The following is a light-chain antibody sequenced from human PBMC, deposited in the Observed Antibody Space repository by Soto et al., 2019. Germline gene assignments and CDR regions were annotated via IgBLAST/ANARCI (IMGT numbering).Light chain of an antibody. CDR2: AAV. J-gene: IGKJ5*01. CDR3: QQYNNWPPIT. CDR1: QSVSIK. V-gene: IGKV3-15*01. Sequence: EIVMTQSPATLSVSPGERATLSCRASQSVSIKLAWYQQKPGQAPRLLIYAAVTRATGVPARFSGSESGTEFTLTISSLQSEDFAVYYCQQYNNWPPITFGQGTRLEIK.